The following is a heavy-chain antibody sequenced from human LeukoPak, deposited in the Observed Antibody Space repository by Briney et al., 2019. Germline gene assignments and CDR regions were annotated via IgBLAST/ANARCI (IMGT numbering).Heavy chain of an antibody. D-gene: IGHD6-19*01. CDR1: GYTFTSYG. CDR3: ARDLLYSSGYSSGYDDSFDI. V-gene: IGHV1-18*01. CDR2: ISGYNGNT. Sequence: ASVKVSCKASGYTFTSYGISWVRQASGQGLEWMGWISGYNGNTYYAQKLQGRVTMTTDPSTSTAYMELRSLRSDDTAVFYCARDLLYSSGYSSGYDDSFDIWGQGTMVTVSS. J-gene: IGHJ3*02.